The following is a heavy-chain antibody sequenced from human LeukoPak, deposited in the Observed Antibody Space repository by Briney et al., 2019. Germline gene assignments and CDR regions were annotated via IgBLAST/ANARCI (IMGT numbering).Heavy chain of an antibody. J-gene: IGHJ4*02. CDR1: VGSFSGYY. CDR3: ARGRYYDSSANFDY. CDR2: INHSGST. Sequence: PSETLSLTCAVYVGSFSGYYWSWIRQPPGKGLEWIGEINHSGSTNYNPSLKSRVTISVDTSKNQFSLKLSSVTAADTAVYYCARGRYYDSSANFDYWGQGTLVTVSS. D-gene: IGHD3-22*01. V-gene: IGHV4-34*01.